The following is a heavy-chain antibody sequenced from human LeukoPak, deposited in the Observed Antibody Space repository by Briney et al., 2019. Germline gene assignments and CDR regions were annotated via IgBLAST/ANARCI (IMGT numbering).Heavy chain of an antibody. Sequence: PGRSLRLSCAASGFIFSSYGMHWVRQAPGKGLEWVAVISYDGSNKYHADSVKGRFTISRDNSKKTLYLQMNSLRAEDTAVYYCAKSQIAVAVTGAFDIWGQGTMVAVSS. CDR2: ISYDGSNK. CDR3: AKSQIAVAVTGAFDI. D-gene: IGHD6-19*01. CDR1: GFIFSSYG. J-gene: IGHJ3*02. V-gene: IGHV3-30*18.